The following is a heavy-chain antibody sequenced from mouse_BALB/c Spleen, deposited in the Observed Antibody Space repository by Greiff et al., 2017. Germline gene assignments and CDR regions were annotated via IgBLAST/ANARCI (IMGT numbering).Heavy chain of an antibody. Sequence: EVKLVESGGGLVQPGGSRKLSCAASGFTFSSFGMHWVRQAPEKGLEWVAYISSGSSTIYYADTVKGRFTISRDNPKNTLFLQMTSLRSEDTAMYYCARGYYRYDWYFDVWGAGTTVSVSS. D-gene: IGHD2-14*01. CDR3: ARGYYRYDWYFDV. J-gene: IGHJ1*01. V-gene: IGHV5-17*02. CDR2: ISSGSSTI. CDR1: GFTFSSFG.